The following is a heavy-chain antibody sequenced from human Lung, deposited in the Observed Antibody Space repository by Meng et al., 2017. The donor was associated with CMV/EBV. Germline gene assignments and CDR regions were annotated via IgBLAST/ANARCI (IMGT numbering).Heavy chain of an antibody. CDR3: ARAYCSSTSCPEGY. Sequence: LXCAVYGGSLNGYYWSRIRQPPGKGLEWIAEINYSGTTNYSPSLKSRVTISLHSSKNQFSLNLNSVTAADTAVYYCARAYCSSTSCPEGYWGQASLVTVSS. CDR1: GGSLNGYY. J-gene: IGHJ4*02. V-gene: IGHV4-34*01. D-gene: IGHD2-2*01. CDR2: INYSGTT.